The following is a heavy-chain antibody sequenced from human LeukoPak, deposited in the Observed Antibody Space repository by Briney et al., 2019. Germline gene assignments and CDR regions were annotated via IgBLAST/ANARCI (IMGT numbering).Heavy chain of an antibody. CDR3: ARGYDSSGYEFDY. D-gene: IGHD3-22*01. J-gene: IGHJ4*02. Sequence: GGSLRLSCAASGFTFSSYSMNWVRQAPGKGLEWVSSISSSSSYIYYADSVKGRFTISRDNVKNSLYLQMNSLRAEDTAVYYCARGYDSSGYEFDYWGQGTLVTVSS. CDR2: ISSSSSYI. CDR1: GFTFSSYS. V-gene: IGHV3-21*01.